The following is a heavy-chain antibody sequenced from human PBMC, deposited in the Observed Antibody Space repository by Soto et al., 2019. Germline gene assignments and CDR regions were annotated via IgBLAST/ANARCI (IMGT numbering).Heavy chain of an antibody. D-gene: IGHD3-10*01. J-gene: IGHJ4*02. CDR2: IIPIIDIS. Sequence: SVKVSCKASGGTISDSSVAWVRQAPGQGLEWMGRIIPIIDISNYAQKFLGRVTITADESTSTAYMELSSLTSDDTAIYYCATTSGGALAVHFDYWGQGTQVTVSS. CDR1: GGTISDSS. V-gene: IGHV1-69*02. CDR3: ATTSGGALAVHFDY.